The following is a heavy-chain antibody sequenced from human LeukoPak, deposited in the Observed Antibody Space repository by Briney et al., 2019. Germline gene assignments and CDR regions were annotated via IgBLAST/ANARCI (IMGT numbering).Heavy chain of an antibody. D-gene: IGHD2-8*01. CDR2: IYNRDT. CDR3: AKNGRTWPS. J-gene: IGHJ5*02. CDR1: GASLSSSY. V-gene: IGHV4-59*03. Sequence: PSWTLSLTFSVSGASLSSSYWSWLRQPPGKGLEWIAHIYNRDTNYNPSLQSRVTISLDTSKYQFSLKLTSVTAADTAVYYRAKNGRTWPSWGRGNLVTVSS.